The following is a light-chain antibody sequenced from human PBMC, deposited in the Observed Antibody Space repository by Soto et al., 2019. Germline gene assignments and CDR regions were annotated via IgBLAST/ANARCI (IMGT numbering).Light chain of an antibody. Sequence: QPVLTQPPSVSGAPGQRVTISCTGSSSNIGAGYDVHWYQQLPGTDPKLLIYGNSNQPSGVPDRFSGSKSGTSASLAITGLQAEDEADYYCQSYDSSLSGSVFGGGTQLSVL. J-gene: IGLJ2*01. CDR1: SSNIGAGYD. CDR2: GNS. CDR3: QSYDSSLSGSV. V-gene: IGLV1-40*01.